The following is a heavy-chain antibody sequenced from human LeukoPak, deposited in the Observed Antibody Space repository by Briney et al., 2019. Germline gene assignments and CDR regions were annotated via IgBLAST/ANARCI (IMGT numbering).Heavy chain of an antibody. J-gene: IGHJ6*02. CDR3: ARDILSDFWSGYYYYYYGMDV. CDR2: IKQDGSEK. V-gene: IGHV3-7*01. CDR1: GFTFSSYW. Sequence: PGGSLRLSCAASGFTFSSYWMSWVRQAPGKGLEWVANIKQDGSEKYYVDSVKGRFTISRDNAKNSLYLQMNSLRAEDTAVYYCARDILSDFWSGYYYYYYGMDVWGQGTTVTVSS. D-gene: IGHD3-3*01.